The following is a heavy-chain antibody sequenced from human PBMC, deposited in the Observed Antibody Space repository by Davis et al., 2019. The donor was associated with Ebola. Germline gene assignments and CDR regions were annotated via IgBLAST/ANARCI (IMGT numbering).Heavy chain of an antibody. CDR3: AKSAVEGGYDLDHFYGMDV. CDR2: ISYDGSKG. J-gene: IGHJ6*02. D-gene: IGHD5-12*01. CDR1: GFTFSSYG. Sequence: GESLKISCAASGFTFSSYGMHWVRQAPGKGLEWVAMISYDGSKGYYVDSVRGRFTISRDNSKNTLFLQMNTLTSDDTAVYYCAKSAVEGGYDLDHFYGMDVWGQGTTVTVS. V-gene: IGHV3-30*18.